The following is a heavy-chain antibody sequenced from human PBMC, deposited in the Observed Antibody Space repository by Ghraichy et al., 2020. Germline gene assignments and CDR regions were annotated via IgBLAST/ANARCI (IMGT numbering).Heavy chain of an antibody. CDR1: GYTFINYG. Sequence: ASVKVSCTASGYTFINYGITWVRQAPGQGLEWMGWINVYNGVANYAEKFQGRVTMTSDIPRSTVYMELRRLRSDDTATYYCARDERDFRSGYKWGNWGQGTPVTVSS. V-gene: IGHV1-18*01. J-gene: IGHJ4*02. CDR2: INVYNGVA. CDR3: ARDERDFRSGYKWGN. D-gene: IGHD3-3*01.